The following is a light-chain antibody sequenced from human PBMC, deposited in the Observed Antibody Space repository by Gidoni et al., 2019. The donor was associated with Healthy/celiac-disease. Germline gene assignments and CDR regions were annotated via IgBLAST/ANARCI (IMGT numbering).Light chain of an antibody. J-gene: IGLJ1*01. CDR2: EVS. CDR3: SSYTSSSTLCV. V-gene: IGLV2-14*01. CDR1: SSAVGGYNY. Sequence: QSALTQPASVSGSPGQSITISCTGTSSAVGGYNYVSWYQQHPGNAPKLMIYEVSNRPSGVSNRFSGSKSGNTASLTISGLQAEDEADYYCSSYTSSSTLCVFGTGTKVTVL.